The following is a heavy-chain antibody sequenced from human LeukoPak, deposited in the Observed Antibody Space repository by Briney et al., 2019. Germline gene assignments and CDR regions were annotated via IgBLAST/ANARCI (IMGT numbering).Heavy chain of an antibody. CDR1: GGTFSSYA. Sequence: ASVKVSCKASGGTFSSYAISWVRQAPGQGLEWMGGIIPIFGTANYAQKFQGRVTITADESTSTAYMELRSLRSEDTAVYYCARALTYHYDSSGVGGQDFDFWGQGTLVTVSS. CDR2: IIPIFGTA. V-gene: IGHV1-69*13. CDR3: ARALTYHYDSSGVGGQDFDF. D-gene: IGHD3-22*01. J-gene: IGHJ4*02.